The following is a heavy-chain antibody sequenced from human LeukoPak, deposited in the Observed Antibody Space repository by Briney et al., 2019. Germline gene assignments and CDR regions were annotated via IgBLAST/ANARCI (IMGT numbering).Heavy chain of an antibody. J-gene: IGHJ6*02. CDR2: MNPNSGNT. CDR3: ARGYDFRDYYYGMDV. D-gene: IGHD3-3*01. Sequence: ASVKVSCKASGYTFTSYDINWVRQATGQGLEWMGWMNPNSGNTGYAQKFQGRVTMTRNTSISTAYMELSSLRSGDTAVYYCARGYDFRDYYYGMDVWGQGTTVTVSS. CDR1: GYTFTSYD. V-gene: IGHV1-8*01.